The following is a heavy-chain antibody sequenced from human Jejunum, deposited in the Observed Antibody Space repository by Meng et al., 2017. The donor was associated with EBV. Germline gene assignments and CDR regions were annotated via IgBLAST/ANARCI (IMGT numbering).Heavy chain of an antibody. CDR3: AREMSTITCFDY. Sequence: QVQVVESGGGLVKPGGSLRLSCGASGFTFSDYYMAWVRQAPGKGLEWVSYISSRSSTIYYADSVKGRFTISRDNAHNSLYLQMNSLRAEDAAVYYCAREMSTITCFDYWGQGTLVTVSS. D-gene: IGHD5-24*01. V-gene: IGHV3-11*01. J-gene: IGHJ4*02. CDR1: GFTFSDYY. CDR2: ISSRSSTI.